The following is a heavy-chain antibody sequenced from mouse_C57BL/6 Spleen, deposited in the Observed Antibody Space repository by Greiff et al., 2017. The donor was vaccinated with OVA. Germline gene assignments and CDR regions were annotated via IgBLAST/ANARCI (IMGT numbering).Heavy chain of an antibody. CDR2: IYPRDGST. J-gene: IGHJ2*01. Sequence: QVQLQQSGPELVKPGASVKLSCKASGYTFPSYDINWVKQRPGQGLEWIGWIYPRDGSTKYNEKFKGKATLTVDTYSSTAYMELHSLTSEDSAVYYCARERGNGNFDYWGQGTTLTVSS. D-gene: IGHD2-1*01. CDR3: ARERGNGNFDY. V-gene: IGHV1-85*01. CDR1: GYTFPSYD.